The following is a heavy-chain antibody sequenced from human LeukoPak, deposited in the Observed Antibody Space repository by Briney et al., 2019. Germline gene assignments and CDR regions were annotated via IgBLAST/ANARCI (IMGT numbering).Heavy chain of an antibody. D-gene: IGHD3-3*01. CDR2: ISSTSTT. Sequence: GGSLRLSCAVSGFTFGSYTMNWVRQAPGKGLEWVSHISSTSTTYYADSVKGRFTTSRDNAKNLLYLQMNSLRAEDTAVYYCMTGGHYSGSWGQGSLVTVSS. CDR1: GFTFGSYT. V-gene: IGHV3-48*01. CDR3: MTGGHYSGS. J-gene: IGHJ5*02.